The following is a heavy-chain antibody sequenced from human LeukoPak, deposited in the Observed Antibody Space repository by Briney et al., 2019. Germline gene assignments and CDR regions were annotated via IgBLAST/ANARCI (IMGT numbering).Heavy chain of an antibody. V-gene: IGHV4-59*08. CDR3: ARLMNYYDSSGRSFDY. D-gene: IGHD3-22*01. J-gene: IGHJ4*02. Sequence: SETLSLTCTVSGGSISSYYWSWIRQPPGKGLEWIGYIYYSGSTNYNPSLKSRVTISVDRSKNQFSLKLTSVTAADTAVFYCARLMNYYDSSGRSFDYWGQGTLVTVSS. CDR1: GGSISSYY. CDR2: IYYSGST.